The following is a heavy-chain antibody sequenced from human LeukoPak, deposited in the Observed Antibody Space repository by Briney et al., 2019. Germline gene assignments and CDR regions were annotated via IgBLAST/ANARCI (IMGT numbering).Heavy chain of an antibody. CDR1: GFTFSSYS. D-gene: IGHD6-13*01. Sequence: PGGSLRLSCAASGFTFSSYSMNWVRQAPGKGLVWVSRINSDGSSTSYADYVKGRFTISRDNAKNTLYLQMNSLRAEDTAVYYCAREDYGPFSSWYLAWGQGTLVTVSS. V-gene: IGHV3-74*01. CDR3: AREDYGPFSSWYLA. CDR2: INSDGSST. J-gene: IGHJ4*02.